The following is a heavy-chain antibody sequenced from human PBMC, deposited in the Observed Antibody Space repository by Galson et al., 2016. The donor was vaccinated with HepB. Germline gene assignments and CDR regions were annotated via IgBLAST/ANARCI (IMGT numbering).Heavy chain of an antibody. Sequence: SLRLSCAVSGLTFSRFWMSWVRQAPGKGPEWVASINEDGTEKYHVDSATGRFTISRDNAKNAVYLQMSSLRDEDTAVYFCARGHHALEVWGQGTAVRVSS. CDR1: GLTFSRFW. V-gene: IGHV3-7*01. J-gene: IGHJ6*02. CDR3: ARGHHALEV. D-gene: IGHD1-14*01. CDR2: INEDGTEK.